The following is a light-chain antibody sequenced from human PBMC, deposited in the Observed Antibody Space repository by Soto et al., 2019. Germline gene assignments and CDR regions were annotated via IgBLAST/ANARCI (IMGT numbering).Light chain of an antibody. J-gene: IGKJ3*01. Sequence: EIVLTQSPATLSLSPGERATLSCRASQSVSSYLAWYQQKPDQAPRLLIYETSNRATGIPARFSGSASGTDFTLTISSLEPEDFAVYYCQHRIKWPPIFTFGPGTKLDIK. V-gene: IGKV3-11*01. CDR1: QSVSSY. CDR3: QHRIKWPPIFT. CDR2: ETS.